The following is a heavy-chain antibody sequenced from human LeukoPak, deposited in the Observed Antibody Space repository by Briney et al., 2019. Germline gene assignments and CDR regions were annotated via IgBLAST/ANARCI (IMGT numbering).Heavy chain of an antibody. CDR2: INHSGST. D-gene: IGHD6-19*01. Sequence: SETLSLTCAVYGGSFSGYYWSWIRQPPGKGLEWIGEINHSGSTNYNPSLKSRVTISVDTSKNQLSLKLSSVTAADTAVYYCARGTGYSSGWYLSPGYYGMDVWGQGTTVTVSS. CDR3: ARGTGYSSGWYLSPGYYGMDV. J-gene: IGHJ6*02. V-gene: IGHV4-34*01. CDR1: GGSFSGYY.